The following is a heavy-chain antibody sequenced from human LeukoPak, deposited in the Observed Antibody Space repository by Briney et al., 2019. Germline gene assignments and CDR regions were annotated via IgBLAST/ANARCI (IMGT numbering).Heavy chain of an antibody. CDR2: ISSSSGTI. V-gene: IGHV3-48*01. J-gene: IGHJ4*02. CDR1: GFTFSSYS. Sequence: PGGSLRLSCAASGFTFSSYSMNWVRQAPGKGLEVGSYISSSSGTIYYADSVKGRLTTSRDNAKNSLYLQMNSLRAEDTAVYHCARGTTVTTSSYFDYWGQGTLVTVSS. CDR3: ARGTTVTTSSYFDY. D-gene: IGHD4-17*01.